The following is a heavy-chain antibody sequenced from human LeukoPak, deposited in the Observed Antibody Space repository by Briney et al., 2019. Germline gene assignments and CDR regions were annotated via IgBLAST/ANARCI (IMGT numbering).Heavy chain of an antibody. J-gene: IGHJ4*02. CDR3: AKSSGGDYLQYFDS. CDR2: ISGSGGST. Sequence: GGSLRLSCAASGFTFSSYAMSWVRQAPGKGLEWVSGISGSGGSTYYADSVKGRFTISRDNSKNTLFLQMNSVRAEDTAVYYCAKSSGGDYLQYFDSWGQGALVTVSS. CDR1: GFTFSSYA. D-gene: IGHD2-21*02. V-gene: IGHV3-23*01.